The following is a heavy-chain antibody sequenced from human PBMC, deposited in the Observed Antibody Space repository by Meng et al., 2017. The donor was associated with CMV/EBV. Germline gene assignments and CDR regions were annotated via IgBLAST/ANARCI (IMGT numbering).Heavy chain of an antibody. CDR2: IYYSGST. CDR1: GGSISSSSYY. Sequence: SETLSLICTVSGGSISSSSYYWGWIRQPPGKGLEWIGSIYYSGSTYYNPSLKSRVTISVDTSKNQFSLKLSSVTAADTAVYYCAGHFTMIVVVITGPYFDYWGQGTLVTVSS. V-gene: IGHV4-39*01. D-gene: IGHD3-22*01. J-gene: IGHJ4*02. CDR3: AGHFTMIVVVITGPYFDY.